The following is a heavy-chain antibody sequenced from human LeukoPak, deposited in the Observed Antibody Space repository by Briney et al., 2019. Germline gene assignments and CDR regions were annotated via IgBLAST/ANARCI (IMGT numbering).Heavy chain of an antibody. V-gene: IGHV3-23*01. D-gene: IGHD3-10*01. CDR2: ISGSGGST. CDR1: GFTFSSYA. J-gene: IGHJ5*02. CDR3: AKYMVRGVCEENWFDP. Sequence: GGSLRLSCAASGFTFSSYAMSWVRQAPGKGLEWVSAISGSGGSTYYADSVKGRFTISRDNSKNTLYLQMNSLRAEDTAVYYCAKYMVRGVCEENWFDPWGQGTLVTVSS.